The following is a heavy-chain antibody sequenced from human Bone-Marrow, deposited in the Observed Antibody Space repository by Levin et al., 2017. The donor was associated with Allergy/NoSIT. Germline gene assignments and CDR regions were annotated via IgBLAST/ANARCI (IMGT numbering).Heavy chain of an antibody. CDR1: GFNIDDYA. CDR3: AKDMSGDGSNFHY. D-gene: IGHD5-24*01. CDR2: ITWNRGNK. Sequence: SLKISCAASGFNIDDYAMHWVRQVPGKGLEWVSGITWNRGNKDYADSVKGRFTISRDNAKNSLYLQMKSLRIEDTAFYYCAKDMSGDGSNFHYWGQGTLVTVSS. J-gene: IGHJ4*02. V-gene: IGHV3-9*01.